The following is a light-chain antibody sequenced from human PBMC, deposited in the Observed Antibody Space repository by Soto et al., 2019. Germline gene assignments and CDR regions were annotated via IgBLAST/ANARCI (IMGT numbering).Light chain of an antibody. J-gene: IGKJ1*01. CDR2: GAS. CDR3: QQYSTLWT. Sequence: EIVLTQSPGTLSLSPGERATLSCRTSQSVSNNYLAWYQQKPGKAPRLLIYGASSRATGIPDRLSGSGSGTDFTLSIRRLEPEDFAVYYCQQYSTLWTFGQGTKVDIK. CDR1: QSVSNNY. V-gene: IGKV3-20*01.